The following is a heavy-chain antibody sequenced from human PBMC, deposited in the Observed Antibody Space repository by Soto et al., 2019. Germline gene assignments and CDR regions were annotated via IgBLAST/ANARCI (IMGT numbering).Heavy chain of an antibody. Sequence: SETLSLTCAVSGGSISSYYWSWIRQPPGKGLEWIGYIYYSGSTNYNPSLKSRVTISVDTSKNQFSLKLSSVTAADTAVYYCAGTMVRGVIITDDWFDLWGQGTLVTSPQ. CDR3: AGTMVRGVIITDDWFDL. J-gene: IGHJ5*02. CDR1: GGSISSYY. V-gene: IGHV4-59*01. CDR2: IYYSGST. D-gene: IGHD3-10*01.